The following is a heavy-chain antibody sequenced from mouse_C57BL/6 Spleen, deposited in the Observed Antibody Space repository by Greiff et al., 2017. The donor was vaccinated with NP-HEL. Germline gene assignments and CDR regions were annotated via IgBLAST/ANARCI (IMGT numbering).Heavy chain of an antibody. CDR2: ISYDGSN. D-gene: IGHD1-1*01. CDR1: GYSITSGYY. J-gene: IGHJ2*01. Sequence: EVKLVESGPGLVKPSQSLSLTCSVTGYSITSGYYWNWIRQFPGNKLEWMGYISYDGSNNYNPSLKNRISITRDTSKNQFFLKLNSVTTEDTATYYCARRGYYGDYWGQGTTLTVSS. V-gene: IGHV3-6*01. CDR3: ARRGYYGDY.